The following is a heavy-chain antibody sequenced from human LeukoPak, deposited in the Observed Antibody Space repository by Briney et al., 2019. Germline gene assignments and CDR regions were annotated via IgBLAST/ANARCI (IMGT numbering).Heavy chain of an antibody. D-gene: IGHD6-13*01. CDR3: ARGGSWYDAFDI. CDR1: GFTFSDYY. CDR2: ISSSGYSI. Sequence: GGSLRLSCAASGFTFSDYYMTWIRQAPGKGLEWVSYISSSGYSIYYADSVKGRFTISRDNAKNSLYLQMNSLRAEDTALYYCARGGSWYDAFDIWGQGTMVTVSS. V-gene: IGHV3-11*01. J-gene: IGHJ3*02.